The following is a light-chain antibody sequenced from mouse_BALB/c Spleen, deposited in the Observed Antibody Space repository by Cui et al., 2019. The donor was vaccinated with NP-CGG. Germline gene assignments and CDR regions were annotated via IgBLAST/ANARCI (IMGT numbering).Light chain of an antibody. CDR1: TGAVTTSNY. J-gene: IGLJ1*01. Sequence: QAVVTQESALTTSPGETVTLTCRSNTGAVTTSNYANCVQEKPDHLFTGLIGGTNNRAPGVPARFSGSLSGDKAALTITGTQTEDEAIYFCALWYSNHCVCGGGTKLTV. V-gene: IGLV1*01. CDR3: ALWYSNHCV. CDR2: GTN.